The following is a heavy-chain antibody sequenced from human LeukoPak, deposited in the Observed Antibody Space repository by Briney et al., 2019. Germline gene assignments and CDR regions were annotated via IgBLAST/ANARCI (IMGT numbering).Heavy chain of an antibody. CDR3: ARDQSRSLDY. CDR1: GFTLRNTW. J-gene: IGHJ4*02. V-gene: IGHV3-7*01. CDR2: INQDASTK. D-gene: IGHD1-26*01. Sequence: PGGSLRLSCVASGFTLRNTWMAWVRQAPGKGLEWVANINQDASTKHYVDSVKGRFTISRDNAKNSLYLQMNSLRAEDTAVYYCARDQSRSLDYWGQGTLVTVSA.